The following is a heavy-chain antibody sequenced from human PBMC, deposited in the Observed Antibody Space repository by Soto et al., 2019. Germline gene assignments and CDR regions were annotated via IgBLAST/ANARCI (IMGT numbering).Heavy chain of an antibody. V-gene: IGHV3-30*18. D-gene: IGHD3-22*01. CDR2: ISYDGSNK. CDR3: AKGFYYDSRGYYPVDY. Sequence: QVQLVESGGGVVQPGRSLRLSCAASGFTFSSYGMHWVRQAPGKGLEWVAVISYDGSNKYYADSVKGRFTISRDNSKNTLYLQRNSVRAEDTAVYYCAKGFYYDSRGYYPVDYWGQGTLVTVSS. CDR1: GFTFSSYG. J-gene: IGHJ4*02.